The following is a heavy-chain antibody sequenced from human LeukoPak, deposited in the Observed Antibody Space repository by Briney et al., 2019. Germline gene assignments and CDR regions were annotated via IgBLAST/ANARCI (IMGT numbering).Heavy chain of an antibody. CDR1: GFIFRSYW. Sequence: PGGSLRLSCAASGFIFRSYWMSWVRQAPGKGLEWVANIKLDGSEKYYVDSVKGRFTISRDNAENSLFLQMNSLRAEDTAIYYCARFTRCGGDCDHLDYWGQGTLVTVSS. CDR3: ARFTRCGGDCDHLDY. D-gene: IGHD2-21*02. V-gene: IGHV3-7*04. J-gene: IGHJ4*02. CDR2: IKLDGSEK.